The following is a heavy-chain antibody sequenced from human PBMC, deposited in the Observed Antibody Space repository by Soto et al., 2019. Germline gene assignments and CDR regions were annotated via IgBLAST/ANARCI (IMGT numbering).Heavy chain of an antibody. CDR2: ISGSGGST. D-gene: IGHD3-10*01. J-gene: IGHJ5*02. CDR3: AKDPYYYYGSDSGRFDP. V-gene: IGHV3-23*01. CDR1: GFTFSSYA. Sequence: GGSLRLSCAASGFTFSSYAMSWVRQAPGKGLEWVSAISGSGGSTYYADSVKGRFTISRDNSKNTLYLQMNSLRAEDTAVYYCAKDPYYYYGSDSGRFDPWGQGTLVTVSS.